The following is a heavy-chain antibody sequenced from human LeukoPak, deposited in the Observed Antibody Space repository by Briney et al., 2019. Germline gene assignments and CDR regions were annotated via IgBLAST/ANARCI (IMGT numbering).Heavy chain of an antibody. V-gene: IGHV4-59*01. CDR2: IYYSGST. Sequence: SETLSLTCSLSGGSINSYYWSCVRQPPGKGLEWIGDIYYSGSTNYNPSLKSRVTISVDTSKNQFSLKLSSVTAADTALYYCVSANYFDYWGQGTLVTVSS. J-gene: IGHJ4*02. CDR3: VSANYFDY. CDR1: GGSINSYY.